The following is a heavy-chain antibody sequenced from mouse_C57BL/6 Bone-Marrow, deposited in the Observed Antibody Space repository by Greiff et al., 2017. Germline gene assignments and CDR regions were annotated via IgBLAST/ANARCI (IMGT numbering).Heavy chain of an antibody. CDR2: ISDGGSYT. CDR3: AREILRYAMDY. CDR1: GFTFSSYA. J-gene: IGHJ4*01. V-gene: IGHV5-4*01. Sequence: DVMLVESGGGLVKPGGSLKLSCAASGFTFSSYAMSWVRQTPEKRLEWVATISDGGSYTYYPDNVKGRFTISRDNAKNNLYLQMSHLKSEDTAMYYCAREILRYAMDYWGQGTSVTVSS. D-gene: IGHD1-1*01.